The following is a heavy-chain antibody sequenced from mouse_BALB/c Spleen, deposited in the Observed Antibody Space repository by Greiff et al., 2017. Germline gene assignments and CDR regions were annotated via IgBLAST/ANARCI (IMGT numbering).Heavy chain of an antibody. CDR3: ARGSSPAWFAY. CDR1: GYTFTSYW. D-gene: IGHD1-1*01. CDR2: IYPGDGDT. V-gene: IGHV1-87*01. J-gene: IGHJ3*01. Sequence: VQLQESGAELARPGASVKLSCKASGYTFTSYWMQWVKQRPGQGLEWIGAIYPGDGDTRYTQKFKGKATLTADKSSSTAYMQLSSLASEDSAVYYCARGSSPAWFAYWGQGTLVTVSA.